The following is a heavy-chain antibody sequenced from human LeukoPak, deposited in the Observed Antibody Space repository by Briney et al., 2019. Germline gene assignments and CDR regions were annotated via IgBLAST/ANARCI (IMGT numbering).Heavy chain of an antibody. CDR2: INHSGST. V-gene: IGHV4-34*01. CDR1: GGSFSGYY. CDR3: ARVMSSPFGVKGFCTSISCFSYYYYMDV. Sequence: SETLSLTCAVYGGSFSGYYWSWIRQPPGKGLEWIGEINHSGSTNYNPSLKSRVTISVDTSKNQFSLKMSSVTAADTAVYYCARVMSSPFGVKGFCTSISCFSYYYYMDVWGKGTTLTVSS. J-gene: IGHJ6*03. D-gene: IGHD2-2*01.